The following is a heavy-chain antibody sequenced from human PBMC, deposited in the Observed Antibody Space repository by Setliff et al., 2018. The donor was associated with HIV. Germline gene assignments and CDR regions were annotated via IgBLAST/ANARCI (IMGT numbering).Heavy chain of an antibody. CDR2: INPNSGNT. CDR3: ARGGYYDSSGYFPLSNYYYGMDV. J-gene: IGHJ6*02. D-gene: IGHD3-22*01. V-gene: IGHV1-8*02. Sequence: ASVKVSCKASGYTFTGYYMHWVRQAPGQGLEWMGWINPNSGNTGYAQKFQGRVTMTRNTSISTAYMELSSLRSEDTAVYYCARGGYYDSSGYFPLSNYYYGMDVWGQGTTVTVSS. CDR1: GYTFTGYY.